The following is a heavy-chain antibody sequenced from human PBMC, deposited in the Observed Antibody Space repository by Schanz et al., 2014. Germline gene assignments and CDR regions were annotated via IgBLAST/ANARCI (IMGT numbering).Heavy chain of an antibody. J-gene: IGHJ6*02. CDR3: AKELNRRGGQTNFYYYYGMDV. CDR2: IYYNGTNK. Sequence: QVQLVESGGGVVQPGRSLRLSCAASGFNFSNYDIHWVRQAPGKGLEWVALIYYNGTNKYYADSVKGRFTISRDNSQNTQDLQMNTLRTESTAVYYCAKELNRRGGQTNFYYYYGMDVWGQGTTVTVSS. D-gene: IGHD5-12*01. CDR1: GFNFSNYD. V-gene: IGHV3-30*18.